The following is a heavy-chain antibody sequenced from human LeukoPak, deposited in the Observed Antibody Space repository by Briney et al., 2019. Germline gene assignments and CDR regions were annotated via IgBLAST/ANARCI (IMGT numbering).Heavy chain of an antibody. CDR3: ARGAGLVVPAAIDY. J-gene: IGHJ4*02. Sequence: SETLSLTCTVSGGSISSGGYYWSWIRQHPGKGLEWIGYIYYSGSTYYNPSLKSRVTISVDTPKNQFSLKLSSVTAADTAVYYCARGAGLVVPAAIDYWGQGTLVTVSS. V-gene: IGHV4-31*03. CDR2: IYYSGST. CDR1: GGSISSGGYY. D-gene: IGHD2-2*01.